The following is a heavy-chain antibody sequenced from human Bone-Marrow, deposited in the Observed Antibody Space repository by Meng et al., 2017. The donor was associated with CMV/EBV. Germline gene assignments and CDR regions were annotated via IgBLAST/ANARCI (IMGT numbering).Heavy chain of an antibody. CDR1: GGSFSGYY. CDR2: INHSGST. CDR3: ARGIIVVVPAAIRRAVAGFDY. D-gene: IGHD2-2*02. J-gene: IGHJ4*02. Sequence: SETLSLTCAVYGGSFSGYYCSWIRQPPGKGLEWIGEINHSGSTNYNPSLKSRVTISVDTSKNQFSLKLSSVTAADTAVYYCARGIIVVVPAAIRRAVAGFDYWGQGTLVTVSS. V-gene: IGHV4-34*01.